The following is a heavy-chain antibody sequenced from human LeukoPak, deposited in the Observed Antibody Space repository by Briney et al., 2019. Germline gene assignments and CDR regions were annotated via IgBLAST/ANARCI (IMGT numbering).Heavy chain of an antibody. CDR1: GDSVSSKSAS. V-gene: IGHV6-1*01. D-gene: IGHD1-26*01. Sequence: SQTLSLTCAISGDSVSSKSASWNWIRQSPSRGLEWLGRTYSRSRWFNDYAVSVKSRVSINPDTSKNQFSLHLSSVTPDDTAIYYCARGTGSLDYWGQGTLVTVSS. CDR2: TYSRSRWFN. CDR3: ARGTGSLDY. J-gene: IGHJ4*02.